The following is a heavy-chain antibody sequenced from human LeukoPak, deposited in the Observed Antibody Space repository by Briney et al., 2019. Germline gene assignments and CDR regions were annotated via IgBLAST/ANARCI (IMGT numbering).Heavy chain of an antibody. V-gene: IGHV4-34*01. CDR1: GGSFSGYY. J-gene: IGHJ5*02. Sequence: SETLSLTCAVYGGSFSGYYWSWIRQPPGKGLEWIGEINHSGSTNYNPSLKSRVTISVDTSKNQFSLKLSSVTAADTAVYYCARVRAAAAYRWFDPWGQETLVTVSS. CDR2: INHSGST. CDR3: ARVRAAAAYRWFDP. D-gene: IGHD6-13*01.